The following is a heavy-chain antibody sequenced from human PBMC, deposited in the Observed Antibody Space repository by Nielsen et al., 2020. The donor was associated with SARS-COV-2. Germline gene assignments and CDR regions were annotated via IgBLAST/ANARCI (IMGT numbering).Heavy chain of an antibody. V-gene: IGHV5-51*01. CDR1: GHSFTNYW. CDR3: ARGDWDGSDVFAAFDL. D-gene: IGHD3/OR15-3a*01. Sequence: KVSCKASGHSFTNYWIAWVRQMPGKGLEWMGIVNPRDSDARYSPSFAGQFTLSADSSVTTAYVEWSSLQASDTAMYYCARGDWDGSDVFAAFDLWGQGTLVSVPS. J-gene: IGHJ3*01. CDR2: VNPRDSDA.